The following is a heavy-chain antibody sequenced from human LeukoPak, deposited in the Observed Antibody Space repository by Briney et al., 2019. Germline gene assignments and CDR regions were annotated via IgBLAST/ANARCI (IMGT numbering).Heavy chain of an antibody. CDR2: INPNSGGT. CDR1: GYTFTGYY. CDR3: AKGTVTTDYYYYYMDV. D-gene: IGHD4-11*01. J-gene: IGHJ6*03. V-gene: IGHV1-2*02. Sequence: GASVKVSCKASGYTFTGYYMHWVRQAPGQGLEWMGWINPNSGGTNYAQKFQGRGTMTRDTSISTAYMELSRLRSDDTDVYYCAKGTVTTDYYYYYMDVWGKGTTVTVSS.